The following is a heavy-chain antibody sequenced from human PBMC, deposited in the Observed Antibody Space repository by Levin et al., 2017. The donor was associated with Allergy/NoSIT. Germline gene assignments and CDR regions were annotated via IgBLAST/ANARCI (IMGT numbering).Heavy chain of an antibody. CDR1: GASISTYY. J-gene: IGHJ3*02. CDR3: ASFTGAYRGAFDI. V-gene: IGHV4-59*01. D-gene: IGHD7-27*01. CDR2: FYDSGNI. Sequence: SETLSLTCTVSGASISTYYWSWIRQTPGKGLEWIGCFYDSGNINYNPSLRTRVTMSLDASRNQFSLRLTSVTAADTALYCWASFTGAYRGAFDIWGQGTMVSVSS.